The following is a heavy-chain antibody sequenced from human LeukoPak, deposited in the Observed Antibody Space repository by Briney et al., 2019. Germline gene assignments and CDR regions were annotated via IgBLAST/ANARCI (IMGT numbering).Heavy chain of an antibody. V-gene: IGHV4-61*02. Sequence: SEILSLTCTVSGGSISSGSYYWSWIRQPAGKGLEWIGRIYTSGNTNYNFSLKSRVTISLDTSETQISLKLSSVTAADTAVYYCASVDTAMVLAHAFDIWGQGTMVTVSS. D-gene: IGHD5-18*01. J-gene: IGHJ3*02. CDR3: ASVDTAMVLAHAFDI. CDR2: IYTSGNT. CDR1: GGSISSGSYY.